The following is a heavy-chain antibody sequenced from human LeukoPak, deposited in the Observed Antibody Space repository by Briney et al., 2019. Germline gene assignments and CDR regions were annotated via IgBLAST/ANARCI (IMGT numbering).Heavy chain of an antibody. CDR2: IWYDGSNK. V-gene: IGHV3-33*01. CDR3: ARTWYSSSQYWYFDL. CDR1: GFTFSSYG. J-gene: IGHJ2*01. D-gene: IGHD6-13*01. Sequence: GRSLRLSCAASGFTFSSYGMHWVRQAPGKGLEWVAVIWYDGSNKYYADSVKGRFTISRDNSKNTLYLQMNSLRAEDTAVYYCARTWYSSSQYWYFDLWGRGTLVTVSS.